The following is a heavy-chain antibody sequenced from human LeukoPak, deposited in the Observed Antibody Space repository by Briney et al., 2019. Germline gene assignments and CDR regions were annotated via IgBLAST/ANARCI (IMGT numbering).Heavy chain of an antibody. J-gene: IGHJ4*02. CDR1: GYFISSGYY. Sequence: SETLSLTCTVSGYFISSGYYWGRIRRPPGKGLEGIGYIYNSGTTSYNPSLKRRVAMSVDTSKNQSSLKLSSVTAADTALYYCARGWGPAYCGGDCHRHFDYWGQGTLVTVSS. V-gene: IGHV4-38-2*02. CDR2: IYNSGTT. CDR3: ARGWGPAYCGGDCHRHFDY. D-gene: IGHD2-21*02.